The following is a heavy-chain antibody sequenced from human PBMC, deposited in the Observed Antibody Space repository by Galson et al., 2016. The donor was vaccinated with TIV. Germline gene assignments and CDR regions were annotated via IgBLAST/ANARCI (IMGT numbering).Heavy chain of an antibody. D-gene: IGHD1-26*01. Sequence: SLRLSCAASGLSVSINYMTWVRQAPGTGLQWVSLISDGGNTYYADSVKGRFTISRDNSKNILYLQMNSLRVEDTAVYYCARDRLVDATYYYYYFGMDVWGQGTAVTVSS. CDR2: ISDGGNT. J-gene: IGHJ6*02. V-gene: IGHV3-66*02. CDR3: ARDRLVDATYYYYYFGMDV. CDR1: GLSVSINY.